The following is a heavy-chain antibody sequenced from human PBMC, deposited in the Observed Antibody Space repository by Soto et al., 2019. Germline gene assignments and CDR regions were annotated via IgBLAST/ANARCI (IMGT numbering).Heavy chain of an antibody. CDR2: IYYSGST. Sequence: QVQLQESGPGLEKPTQTVSLTCTVYGGSINSGGYYWSWIRKHPVEDLECIGSIYYSGSTYYNPSLKSRVTISIDTSKNQFSLKLSSVTAADTAVYYCARLHPYYYDSSAIDYWGQGTLVTVSS. J-gene: IGHJ4*02. V-gene: IGHV4-31*03. CDR1: GGSINSGGYY. CDR3: ARLHPYYYDSSAIDY. D-gene: IGHD3-22*01.